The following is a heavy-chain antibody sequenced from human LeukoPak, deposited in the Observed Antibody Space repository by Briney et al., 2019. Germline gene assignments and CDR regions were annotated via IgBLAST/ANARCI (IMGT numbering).Heavy chain of an antibody. D-gene: IGHD6-13*01. CDR2: INPNSGGT. J-gene: IGHJ4*02. V-gene: IGHV1-2*02. CDR3: ARPRLGSSWYRAFDY. Sequence: ASVKVSCKASGYTFTGYYMHWVREAPGHGLEWRGWINPNSGGTNYAQKFQGRITMTGDTSISTAYMELSRLRSDDTGVYYCARPRLGSSWYRAFDYWGQETLVTVSS. CDR1: GYTFTGYY.